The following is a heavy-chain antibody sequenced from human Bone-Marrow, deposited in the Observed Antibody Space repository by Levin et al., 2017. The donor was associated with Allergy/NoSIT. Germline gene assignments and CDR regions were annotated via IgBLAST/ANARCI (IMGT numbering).Heavy chain of an antibody. CDR1: GFSFDTYA. Sequence: LTGGSLRLSCEASGFSFDTYAMHWVRQAPGKGLEWVGVLSYDGRNKHYAPSLKGRFTISRDNSKNTMYLQMDSLRTDDTAVYYCARDGPRDYDILTAEDLWGQGTMVTVSS. D-gene: IGHD3-9*01. V-gene: IGHV3-30*04. CDR2: LSYDGRNK. J-gene: IGHJ3*01. CDR3: ARDGPRDYDILTAEDL.